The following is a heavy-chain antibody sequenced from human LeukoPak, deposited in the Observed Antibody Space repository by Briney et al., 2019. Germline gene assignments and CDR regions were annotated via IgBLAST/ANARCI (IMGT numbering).Heavy chain of an antibody. CDR2: SYYSGST. J-gene: IGHJ4*02. CDR1: GGSISSYY. V-gene: IGHV4-59*08. D-gene: IGHD3-3*01. Sequence: SETLSLTRTVSGGSISSYYWSWIRQPPGKGLEWIGYSYYSGSTTPHPSLKSRVTISVDTSKNQFSLRLRSVTAADTAVYYCARHGGSGSFDYWGQGTLVTVSS. CDR3: ARHGGSGSFDY.